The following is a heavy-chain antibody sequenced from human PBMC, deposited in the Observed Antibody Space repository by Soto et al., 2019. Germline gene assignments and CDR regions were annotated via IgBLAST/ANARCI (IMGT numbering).Heavy chain of an antibody. Sequence: EVQLLESGGGLVQPGGSLRLSCAASGFNFNNYAMSWVRQAPGKGLEWVAVIRRGAGKTSYADSVKGRFTISRDKSNNTLYRQMENLRAEDTDRSYCNKDLSLHYDFWDCYYADFWGQGTLVTVSS. CDR1: GFNFNNYA. CDR2: IRRGAGKT. CDR3: NKDLSLHYDFWDCYYADF. D-gene: IGHD3-3*01. V-gene: IGHV3-23*01. J-gene: IGHJ4*02.